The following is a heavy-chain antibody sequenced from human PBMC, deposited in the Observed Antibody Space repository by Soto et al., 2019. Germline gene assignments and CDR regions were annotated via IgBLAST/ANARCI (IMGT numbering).Heavy chain of an antibody. CDR2: IIPIFGTA. CDR3: ARDEMVVATGSRTWHYYYGMDV. CDR1: GGTFSTYA. V-gene: IGHV1-69*12. J-gene: IGHJ6*02. Sequence: QVQLVQSGAEVKKPGSSVKVSCKSSGGTFSTYAISWVRQAPGQGLEWMGGIIPIFGTANYAQKFQGRVTITEDESTPTAYMELISRRSEDTAVYYCARDEMVVATGSRTWHYYYGMDVWGQGTTVTVSS. D-gene: IGHD2-15*01.